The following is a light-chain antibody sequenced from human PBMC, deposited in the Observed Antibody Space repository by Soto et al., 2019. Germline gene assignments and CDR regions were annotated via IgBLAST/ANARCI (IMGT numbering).Light chain of an antibody. Sequence: EVVMTQSPATLSVSPGERATLSCRASQSVTSNYLAWYQQKPGQAPRLLIYRASRRATDIPDRFSGSGSGTEFSLTISRLEPEDFATYYCQQYNTYSPERTFGQGTKVDIK. CDR1: QSVTSNY. J-gene: IGKJ1*01. V-gene: IGKV3-20*01. CDR2: RAS. CDR3: QQYNTYSPERT.